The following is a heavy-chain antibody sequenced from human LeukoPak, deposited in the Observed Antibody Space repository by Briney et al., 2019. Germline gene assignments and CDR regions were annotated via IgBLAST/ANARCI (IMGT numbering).Heavy chain of an antibody. V-gene: IGHV1-46*01. CDR3: ARATGYSSSWAPFEY. D-gene: IGHD6-13*01. J-gene: IGHJ4*02. Sequence: ASVKVSCKASGYTFTSYYMHWVRQAPGQGLEWMGIINPSGGGTSYAQKFQGRVTMTRDMSTSTVYMELSSLRYEDTAVYYCARATGYSSSWAPFEYWGQGILVTVSS. CDR2: INPSGGGT. CDR1: GYTFTSYY.